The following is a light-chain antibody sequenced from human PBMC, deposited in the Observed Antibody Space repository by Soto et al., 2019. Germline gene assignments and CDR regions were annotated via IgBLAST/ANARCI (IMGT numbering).Light chain of an antibody. CDR3: CLFAGSSTFYV. CDR2: DVT. CDR1: SSDVGTYNL. J-gene: IGLJ1*01. V-gene: IGLV2-23*02. Sequence: QSALTQPASVSGSPGQSISISCTGTSSDVGTYNLVSWYQQHPGKAPKLIIYDVTKRPSGVSNRFSGSKSGYTAYLTISGLKAEDEADYYCCLFAGSSTFYVLAKGTKATVL.